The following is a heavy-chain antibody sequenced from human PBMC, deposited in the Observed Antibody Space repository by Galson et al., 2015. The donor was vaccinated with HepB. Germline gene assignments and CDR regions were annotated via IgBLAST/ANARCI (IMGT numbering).Heavy chain of an antibody. CDR1: GFTFSSYA. Sequence: SLRLSCAASGFTFSSYAMHWVRQAPGKGLEWVAVISYDGSNKYYADSVKGRFTISRDNSKNTLYLQMNSLRAEDTAVYYCAREGQWLLPRAFDIWGQGTMVTVSS. CDR2: ISYDGSNK. V-gene: IGHV3-30-3*01. D-gene: IGHD6-19*01. J-gene: IGHJ3*02. CDR3: AREGQWLLPRAFDI.